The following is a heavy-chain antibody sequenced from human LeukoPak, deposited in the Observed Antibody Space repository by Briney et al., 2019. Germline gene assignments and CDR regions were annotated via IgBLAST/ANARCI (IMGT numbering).Heavy chain of an antibody. CDR1: GFTFSSYW. V-gene: IGHV3-7*01. CDR2: INQDGSEK. CDR3: ARPIAAAGSVFDI. Sequence: GGSLRLSCAVSGFTFSSYWMSWVRQAPGKGPEWVANINQDGSEKYYVDSVKGRFTISRDNAKNSLYLQMNSLRAEDTAVYYCARPIAAAGSVFDIWGQGTMVSVSS. J-gene: IGHJ3*02. D-gene: IGHD6-13*01.